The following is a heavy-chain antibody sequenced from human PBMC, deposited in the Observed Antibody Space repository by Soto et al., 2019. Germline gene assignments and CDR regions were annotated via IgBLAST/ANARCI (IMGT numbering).Heavy chain of an antibody. J-gene: IGHJ4*02. CDR3: ARDLPFYDSSGYYYLGQDY. V-gene: IGHV3-30-3*01. D-gene: IGHD3-22*01. Sequence: GGSLRLSCAASGFTFSSYAMHWVRQAPGKGLEWVAVISYDGSNKYYADSVKGRFTISRDNSKNTLYLQMDSLRAEDTAVYYCARDLPFYDSSGYYYLGQDYWGQGTLVTVSS. CDR1: GFTFSSYA. CDR2: ISYDGSNK.